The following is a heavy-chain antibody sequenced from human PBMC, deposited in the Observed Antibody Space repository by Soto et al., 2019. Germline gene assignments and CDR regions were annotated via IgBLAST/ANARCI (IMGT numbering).Heavy chain of an antibody. D-gene: IGHD7-27*01. J-gene: IGHJ4*02. Sequence: SGPTLVNPTQTLTLTCTFSGFALSTSGVGVGWIRQPPGKALEWLALIYGSADKRYSPSLKSRLTITKDTSKNQVVLTMTNMDPVDTATYFCARRTNSCFDYWGQGTLVTVSS. V-gene: IGHV2-5*01. CDR3: ARRTNSCFDY. CDR1: GFALSTSGVG. CDR2: IYGSADK.